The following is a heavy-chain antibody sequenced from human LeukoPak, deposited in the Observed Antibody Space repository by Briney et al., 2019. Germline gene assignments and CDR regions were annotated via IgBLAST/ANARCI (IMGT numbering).Heavy chain of an antibody. CDR3: AGGIAAADINYFDC. Sequence: GGSLRLSCAVSGFTFSSYAMNWVRQAPGKGLEWVSAISGSGGSTYYADSVKGRFTISRDKSKNTLYLQMNSLRAEDTALYYCAGGIAAADINYFDCWGQGTLVTVSS. J-gene: IGHJ4*02. D-gene: IGHD6-13*01. CDR1: GFTFSSYA. CDR2: ISGSGGST. V-gene: IGHV3-23*01.